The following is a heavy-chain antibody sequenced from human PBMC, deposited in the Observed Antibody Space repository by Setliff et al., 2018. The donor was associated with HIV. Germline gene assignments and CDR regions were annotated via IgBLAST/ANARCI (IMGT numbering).Heavy chain of an antibody. Sequence: GASVKVSCKASGYTFTSYDINWVRQVTGQGLEWMGWMNPNSGNTGYAQKFQGRVTMTRNTSISTAYMELSSLRSDDTAVYYCARGRPIAARYYFDYWGQGTLVTVSS. CDR2: MNPNSGNT. CDR1: GYTFTSYD. J-gene: IGHJ4*02. V-gene: IGHV1-8*01. D-gene: IGHD6-13*01. CDR3: ARGRPIAARYYFDY.